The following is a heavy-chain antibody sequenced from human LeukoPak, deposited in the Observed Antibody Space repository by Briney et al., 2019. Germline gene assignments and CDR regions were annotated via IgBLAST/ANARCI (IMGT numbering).Heavy chain of an antibody. Sequence: ASVKVSCKVSGYTLTELSMHWVRQAPGQGLEWMGIINPSGGSTSYAQKFQGRVTMTRDTSTSTVYMELSSLRSEDTAVYYCAREGIAVAALDYWGQGTLVTVSS. CDR2: INPSGGST. CDR1: GYTLTELS. CDR3: AREGIAVAALDY. J-gene: IGHJ4*02. V-gene: IGHV1-46*01. D-gene: IGHD6-19*01.